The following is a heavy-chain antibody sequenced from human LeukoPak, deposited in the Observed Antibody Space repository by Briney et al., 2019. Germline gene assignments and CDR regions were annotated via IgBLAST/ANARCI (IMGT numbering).Heavy chain of an antibody. CDR3: ARVGGSEPFDY. CDR2: IYHSGST. D-gene: IGHD3-10*01. Sequence: SETLSLTCAVSGGSISSGGYSWSWIRQPPGKGLEWIGYIYHSGSTYYNPSLKSRVTISVDTSKNQFSLKLSSVTAADTAVYYCARVGGSEPFDYWGQGTLVAVSS. V-gene: IGHV4-30-2*05. CDR1: GGSISSGGYS. J-gene: IGHJ4*02.